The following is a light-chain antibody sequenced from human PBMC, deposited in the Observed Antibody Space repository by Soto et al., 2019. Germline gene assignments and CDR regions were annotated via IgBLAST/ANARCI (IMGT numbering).Light chain of an antibody. Sequence: QSVLTQPASVSGSPGQSITISCTGTSSEVGGHNFVSWYQQPPDKVPKLLIYEVSNRPSGISSRFSGSKSGNTASLTISGLQAEDAAHYYCTSYTHHKRLFGGGTK. CDR3: TSYTHHKRL. V-gene: IGLV2-14*01. CDR2: EVS. J-gene: IGLJ2*01. CDR1: SSEVGGHNF.